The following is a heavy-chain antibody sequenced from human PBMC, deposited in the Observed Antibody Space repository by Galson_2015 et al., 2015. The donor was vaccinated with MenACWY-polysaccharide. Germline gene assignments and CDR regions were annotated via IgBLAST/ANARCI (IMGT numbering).Heavy chain of an antibody. CDR2: IGGSGSNT. J-gene: IGHJ4*02. D-gene: IGHD2-2*01. CDR3: ARDRYSTGKYQFDY. V-gene: IGHV3-23*01. Sequence: SLRLSCAAFGFTFSNYAMSWVRQAPGKGLEWVSTIGGSGSNTHYADSVKGRFTISRDNSKNTLSLQMNSLRAEDTAVYYCARDRYSTGKYQFDYWGQGTLVAVSS. CDR1: GFTFSNYA.